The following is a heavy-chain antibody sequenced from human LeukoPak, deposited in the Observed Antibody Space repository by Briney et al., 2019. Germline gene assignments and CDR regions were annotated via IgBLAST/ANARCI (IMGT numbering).Heavy chain of an antibody. J-gene: IGHJ5*02. V-gene: IGHV1-2*02. Sequence: ASVKVSCKASGYTFTGYYMHWVRQAPGQGLEWMGWINPNSGGTNYAQKFQGRVTMTRDTSISTAYMELSRLRSDDTAVYYWARGIRTLPLGTFDPWGQGTLVTVSS. CDR1: GYTFTGYY. CDR2: INPNSGGT. CDR3: ARGIRTLPLGTFDP. D-gene: IGHD1-14*01.